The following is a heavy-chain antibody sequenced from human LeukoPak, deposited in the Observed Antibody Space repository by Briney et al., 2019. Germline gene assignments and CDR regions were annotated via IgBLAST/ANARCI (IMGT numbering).Heavy chain of an antibody. Sequence: SETLSLTCTVSGDFINNYYWSWIRQPPGKVLEWIGFIYYSGTTNYNPSLKSRVTISLDTSKSQFSLKLSSVTAADTAIYYCARQGYYDTSGHYYMDVWNKGTTVTVS. J-gene: IGHJ6*03. CDR1: GDFINNYY. V-gene: IGHV4-59*08. CDR3: ARQGYYDTSGHYYMDV. CDR2: IYYSGTT. D-gene: IGHD3-22*01.